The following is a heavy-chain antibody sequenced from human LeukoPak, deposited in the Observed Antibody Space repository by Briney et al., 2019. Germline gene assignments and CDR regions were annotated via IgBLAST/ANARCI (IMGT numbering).Heavy chain of an antibody. CDR2: IYYSGST. V-gene: IGHV4-59*08. Sequence: SETLSLTCTVSGGSISGNYWSWIRQPPGKGLEWIGYIYYSGSTNYNPSLKSRVTISVDTSKNQFSLELSSVTAADTAVYYCARTTVTTSWFDPWGQGTLVTVSS. J-gene: IGHJ5*02. D-gene: IGHD4-17*01. CDR3: ARTTVTTSWFDP. CDR1: GGSISGNY.